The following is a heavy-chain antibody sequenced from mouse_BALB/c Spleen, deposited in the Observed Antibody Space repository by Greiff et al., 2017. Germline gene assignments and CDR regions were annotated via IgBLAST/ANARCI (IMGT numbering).Heavy chain of an antibody. J-gene: IGHJ2*01. Sequence: QVTLKVSGPGILQPSQTLSLTCSFSGFSLSTYGIGVGWIRQPSGKGLEWLAHIWWNDNKYYNTALKSRLTISKDTSNNQVFLKIASVDTADTATYYCARIERAHYDGYPYYFDYWGQGTTLTVSS. D-gene: IGHD2-3*01. CDR3: ARIERAHYDGYPYYFDY. V-gene: IGHV8-11*01. CDR2: IWWNDNK. CDR1: GFSLSTYGIG.